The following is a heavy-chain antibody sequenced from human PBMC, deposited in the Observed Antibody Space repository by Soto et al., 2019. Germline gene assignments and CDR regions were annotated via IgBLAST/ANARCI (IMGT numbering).Heavy chain of an antibody. V-gene: IGHV3-64D*08. J-gene: IGHJ6*02. Sequence: GGSLRLSCSASGFTFSSYAMHWVRQAPGKGLEYVSAISSSGGSTYYADSVKGRFTISRDNSKNTLYLQMSSLRAEDTAVYYCVKTLEYSYGYYYYYGMDVWGQGTTVTVSS. D-gene: IGHD5-18*01. CDR1: GFTFSSYA. CDR2: ISSSGGST. CDR3: VKTLEYSYGYYYYYGMDV.